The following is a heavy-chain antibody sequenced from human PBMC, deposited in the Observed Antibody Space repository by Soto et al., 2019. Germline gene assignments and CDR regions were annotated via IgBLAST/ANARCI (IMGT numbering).Heavy chain of an antibody. CDR3: ARSLTGTLSGMDV. CDR1: GFTFSTYW. J-gene: IGHJ6*02. Sequence: GGSLRLSCAASGFTFSTYWMHWVRQGTGKGLVWVSRINSDGSSINYADSVKGRFTISRDNAKDTLYLQMNSLRAADTAVYSCARSLTGTLSGMDVWGEGTTVTVCS. V-gene: IGHV3-74*01. D-gene: IGHD1-1*01. CDR2: INSDGSSI.